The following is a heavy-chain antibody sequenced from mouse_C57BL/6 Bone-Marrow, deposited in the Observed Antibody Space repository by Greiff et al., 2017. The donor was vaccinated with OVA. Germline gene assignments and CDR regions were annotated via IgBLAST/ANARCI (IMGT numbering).Heavy chain of an antibody. V-gene: IGHV1-50*01. CDR2: IDPSDSYT. CDR3: ARSGGSRAMDY. Sequence: QVQLKESGPELVKPGASVKLSCKASGYTFTSYWMQWVKQRPGQGLEWIGEIDPSDSYTNYNQKFKGKATLTVDTSSSTAYMQLSSLTSEDSAVYYCARSGGSRAMDYWGQGTSVTVSS. J-gene: IGHJ4*01. D-gene: IGHD1-1*01. CDR1: GYTFTSYW.